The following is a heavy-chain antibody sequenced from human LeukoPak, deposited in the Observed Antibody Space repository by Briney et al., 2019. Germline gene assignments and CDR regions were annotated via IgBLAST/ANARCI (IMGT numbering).Heavy chain of an antibody. J-gene: IGHJ6*02. V-gene: IGHV4-59*08. CDR2: IYYSGST. CDR3: ARLPYGMDV. CDR1: GGSISSYY. Sequence: SETLSLTCTVSGGSISSYYWSWIRQPPGKGLEWIGYIYYSGSTNYNPSLKSRVTISVDTSKNQFSLKLSSVAAADTAVYYCARLPYGMDVWGQGTTVTVSS.